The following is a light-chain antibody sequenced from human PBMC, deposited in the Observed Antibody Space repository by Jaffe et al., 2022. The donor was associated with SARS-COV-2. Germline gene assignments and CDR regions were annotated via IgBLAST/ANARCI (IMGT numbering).Light chain of an antibody. CDR3: QQSNSAPYT. CDR1: RSISNY. V-gene: IGKV1-39*01. Sequence: DIQMTQSPSSLSASVGDRVTITCRASRSISNYLNWYQQIPGKAPTLLIYAASTLQSGVPSRFSGSGSRTDFTLTISSLQPEDFATYYCQQSNSAPYTFGQGTKLEIK. CDR2: AAS. J-gene: IGKJ2*01.